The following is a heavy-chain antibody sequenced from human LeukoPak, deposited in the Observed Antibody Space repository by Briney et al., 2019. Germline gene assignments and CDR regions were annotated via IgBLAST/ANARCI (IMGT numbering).Heavy chain of an antibody. D-gene: IGHD2-2*01. CDR2: MHHSGRT. V-gene: IGHV4-4*02. J-gene: IGHJ5*02. CDR3: ARAQEGCSRASCYLEP. Sequence: SGTLSLTCAVSGASISSTNWWIWVRQPPGKGLEWIGEMHHSGRTNYNPSLKSRITISVDKSKNQVFLRLNSVAAADTALYYCARAQEGCSRASCYLEPWGQGTLVTVSS. CDR1: GASISSTNW.